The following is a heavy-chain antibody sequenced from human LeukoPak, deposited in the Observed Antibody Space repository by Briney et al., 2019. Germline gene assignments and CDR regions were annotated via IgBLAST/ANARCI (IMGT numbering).Heavy chain of an antibody. CDR1: GGSISSGDYY. CDR3: ARTTTEGYWFDYYYYMDV. V-gene: IGHV4-30-4*01. D-gene: IGHD2-8*02. J-gene: IGHJ6*03. CDR2: IYSSEST. Sequence: SETLSLTCTVSGGSISSGDYYWSWIRQPPGKGLEWIGYIYSSESTYYNPSLKSRVTISVDTSKNQFSLKLSSVTAADTAVYYCARTTTEGYWFDYYYYMDVWGKGTTVTVSS.